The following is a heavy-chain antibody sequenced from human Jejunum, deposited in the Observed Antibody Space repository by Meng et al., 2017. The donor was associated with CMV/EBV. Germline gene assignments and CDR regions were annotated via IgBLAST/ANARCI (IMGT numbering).Heavy chain of an antibody. CDR2: FHPGGTT. CDR3: ARECVGEAYDCQWNYWFDP. CDR1: GGPISGYY. J-gene: IGHJ5*02. Sequence: QGQLHESGPGLGRSLGTLSLTCSVSGGPISGYYWSWVRQPAGKRLEWIGRFHPGGTTNYNPSLENRITVSVDSSKNQFFLKLTSVTAADTAIYYCARECVGEAYDCQWNYWFDPWGRGTLVTVSS. D-gene: IGHD3-16*01. V-gene: IGHV4-4*07.